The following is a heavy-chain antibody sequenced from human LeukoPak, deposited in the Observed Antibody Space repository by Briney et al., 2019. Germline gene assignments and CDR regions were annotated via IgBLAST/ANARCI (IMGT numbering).Heavy chain of an antibody. Sequence: GGSLRLSCVASGFTFGKYWMSWVRQAPGKGLEWVANIKLDGSVQNYVDSVKGRFTISRDNTKNSLYLQMNSLRVEDTVVFYCARDQYDTWSRRGNFDSWGQGTLVIVSS. V-gene: IGHV3-7*03. CDR1: GFTFGKYW. D-gene: IGHD3-3*01. J-gene: IGHJ4*02. CDR3: ARDQYDTWSRRGNFDS. CDR2: IKLDGSVQ.